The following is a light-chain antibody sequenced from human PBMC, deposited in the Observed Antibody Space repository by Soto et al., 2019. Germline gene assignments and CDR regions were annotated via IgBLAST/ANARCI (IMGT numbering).Light chain of an antibody. V-gene: IGKV1-5*01. Sequence: DIQVSQSPPTLSASVGDRVTITCRASQTISTWMAWYQQKPGKAPKLLGYDASTLQSGVASRFSGSGSGTEFTLIISGLQPDESATYYCQQYTKTNNPWMFGQGTKVDIK. J-gene: IGKJ1*01. CDR3: QQYTKTNNPWM. CDR1: QTISTW. CDR2: DAS.